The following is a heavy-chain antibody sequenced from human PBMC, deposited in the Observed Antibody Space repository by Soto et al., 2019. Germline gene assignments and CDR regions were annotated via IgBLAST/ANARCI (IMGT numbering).Heavy chain of an antibody. CDR3: ARAHWGGWLRT. V-gene: IGHV4-61*01. CDR1: GGSVSSGSYC. Sequence: SETLSLTXTVSGGSVSSGSYCWSWIRQPPGKGLERIGYIYYSGSTNYNPSLKSRVTRSVGTSKNEFSRKLSSVTAADTAVYYCARAHWGGWLRTWGQGTLVTVSS. CDR2: IYYSGST. J-gene: IGHJ4*02. D-gene: IGHD5-12*01.